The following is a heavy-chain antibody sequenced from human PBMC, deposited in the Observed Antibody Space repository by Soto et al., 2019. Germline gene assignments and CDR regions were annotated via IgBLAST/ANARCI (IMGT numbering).Heavy chain of an antibody. CDR3: ARDARGDEAPMDY. J-gene: IGHJ4*02. CDR2: INPNSGGT. D-gene: IGHD3-10*01. V-gene: IGHV1-2*04. Sequence: QVKLVQSGAEVKKPGASVKVSCKASGYTFTGYYMHWVRQAPGQGLEWMGWINPNSGGTNYAQKFQGWVTMTRDTSLSTAYMELSRLRSDDTAVYYCARDARGDEAPMDYWGQGTLVTVSS. CDR1: GYTFTGYY.